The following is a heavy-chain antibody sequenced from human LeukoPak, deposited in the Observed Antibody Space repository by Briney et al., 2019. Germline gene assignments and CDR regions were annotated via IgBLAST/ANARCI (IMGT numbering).Heavy chain of an antibody. CDR2: IYSGGST. J-gene: IGHJ4*02. V-gene: IGHV3-53*01. Sequence: PRGSLRLSCAASGFTVSSNYMSWVRQAPGKGLEWVSVIYSGGSTYYADSVKGRFTISRDNSKNTLYLQMNSLRAEDTAVYYCATDSGSYYYFDYWGQGTLVTVSS. CDR1: GFTVSSNY. D-gene: IGHD3-10*01. CDR3: ATDSGSYYYFDY.